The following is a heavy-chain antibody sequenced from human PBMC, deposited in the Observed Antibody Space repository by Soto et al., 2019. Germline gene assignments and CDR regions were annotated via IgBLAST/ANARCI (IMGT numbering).Heavy chain of an antibody. V-gene: IGHV4-59*01. J-gene: IGHJ4*02. D-gene: IGHD3-22*01. CDR3: GGKNYDSSGYFDY. CDR1: GGSISSYY. Sequence: SETLSLTCTVSGGSISSYYWSWIRQPPGKGLEWIGYMYYSGSTNYNPSLKSRVTISVDTSKDQFSLKLSSVTAADTAVYYCGGKNYDSSGYFDYWGQGTLVTVSS. CDR2: MYYSGST.